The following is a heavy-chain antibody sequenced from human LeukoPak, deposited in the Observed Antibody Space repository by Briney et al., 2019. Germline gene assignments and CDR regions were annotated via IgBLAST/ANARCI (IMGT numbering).Heavy chain of an antibody. J-gene: IGHJ4*02. V-gene: IGHV3-11*04. CDR2: ISSSGSTI. CDR3: ARDGGFRYYDILTGYYTSPRRDLDY. Sequence: GGSLRLSCAASGFTFTDYYMSWIRQAPGKGLEWLSYISSSGSTIYYADSVKGRFTISRDNAKNSLYLQMNSLRAEDTAVYYCARDGGFRYYDILTGYYTSPRRDLDYWGQGTLVTVSS. D-gene: IGHD3-9*01. CDR1: GFTFTDYY.